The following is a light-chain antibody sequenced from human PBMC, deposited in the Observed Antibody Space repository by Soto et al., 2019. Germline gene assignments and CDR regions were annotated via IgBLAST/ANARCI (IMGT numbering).Light chain of an antibody. CDR1: QSINNW. Sequence: DLQMTQSPSTLSASVGDRVTITCRASQSINNWLAWYQQKPGKAPKLLIYKASSLQSGVPSRFSGSGSGTDFTLTITCLQPDDFATYYCQQYRTYSHLTFGGGTRVEI. J-gene: IGKJ4*01. V-gene: IGKV1-5*03. CDR2: KAS. CDR3: QQYRTYSHLT.